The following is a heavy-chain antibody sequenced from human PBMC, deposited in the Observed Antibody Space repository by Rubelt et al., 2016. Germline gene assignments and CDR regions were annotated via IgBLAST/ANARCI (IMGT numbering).Heavy chain of an antibody. CDR2: FDLEGGET. CDR1: GYTLTELS. V-gene: IGHV1-24*01. CDR3: ATRTVGVIGPHAFDI. D-gene: IGHD3-10*01. J-gene: IGHJ3*02. Sequence: QVQLVQSGAEVKKPGASVKVSCKVSGYTLTELSMHWVRQAPGKGLEWMGGFDLEGGETIYAQKFQGRVTMTADTSTDTAYMELSSLRSEDTAVYYCATRTVGVIGPHAFDIWGQGTMVTVSS.